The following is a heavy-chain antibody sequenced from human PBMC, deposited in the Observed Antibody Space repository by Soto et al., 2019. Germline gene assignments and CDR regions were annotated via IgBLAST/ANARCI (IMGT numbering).Heavy chain of an antibody. CDR2: IIPIFGTA. CDR3: AREGAARQPPPTGYNWFDP. J-gene: IGHJ5*02. CDR1: GYTFTSYD. Sequence: SVKVSCKASGYTFTSYDINWVRQAPGQGLEWMGGIIPIFGTANYAQKFQGRVTITADESTSTAYMELSSLRSEDTAVYYCAREGAARQPPPTGYNWFDPWGQGTLVTVSS. D-gene: IGHD6-6*01. V-gene: IGHV1-69*13.